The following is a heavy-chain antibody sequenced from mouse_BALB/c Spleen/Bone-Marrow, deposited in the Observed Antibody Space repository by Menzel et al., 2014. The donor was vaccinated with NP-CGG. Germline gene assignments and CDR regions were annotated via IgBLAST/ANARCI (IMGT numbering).Heavy chain of an antibody. V-gene: IGHV1-69*02. J-gene: IGHJ4*01. CDR3: TRYGNSHYYALEY. D-gene: IGHD1-1*01. Sequence: VQLQQSGAELVRPGASVKLSCRASGYTFTSYWINWAKQRPGQGLEWIGNIYPSDSYTNYNQRFKDKATLTVDESSSTAYMQLSRPTSEDSAVYYCTRYGNSHYYALEYWGQRSSVPVSS. CDR2: IYPSDSYT. CDR1: GYTFTSYW.